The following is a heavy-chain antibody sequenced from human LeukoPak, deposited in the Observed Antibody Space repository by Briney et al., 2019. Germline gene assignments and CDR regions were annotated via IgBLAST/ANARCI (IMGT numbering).Heavy chain of an antibody. J-gene: IGHJ4*02. CDR3: ARSTYAYFDS. CDR2: INSDGSSI. Sequence: QPGGSLRLSCAASGFSFSNYWMHWVRQAPGKGLVWVSRINSDGSSISYADSVKGRFTVSRNTSKNTLFLQMDSLRTEDTAVYFCARSTYAYFDSWGQGTLVTVSS. D-gene: IGHD5/OR15-5a*01. V-gene: IGHV3-74*01. CDR1: GFSFSNYW.